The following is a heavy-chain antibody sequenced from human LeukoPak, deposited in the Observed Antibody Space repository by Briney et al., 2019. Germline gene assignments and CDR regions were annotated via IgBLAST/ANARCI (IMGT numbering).Heavy chain of an antibody. D-gene: IGHD6-19*01. J-gene: IGHJ4*02. CDR3: ARAEKAVTGTLDS. V-gene: IGHV4-4*07. Sequence: PSETLSVTCTVSGGSISSYYWSWIRQPAGKGLEWIGRIYTSGSTNYNPSLKSRVTMSVDTSKNQFSLRLTSVTAADTAVYYCARAEKAVTGTLDSWGQGTLITVSS. CDR2: IYTSGST. CDR1: GGSISSYY.